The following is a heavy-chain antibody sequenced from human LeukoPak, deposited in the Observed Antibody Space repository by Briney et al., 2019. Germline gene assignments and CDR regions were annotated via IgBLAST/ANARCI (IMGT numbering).Heavy chain of an antibody. J-gene: IGHJ4*02. CDR3: AREGAYYGSGSYSY. CDR1: GFTFSSYS. CDR2: ISSSISYI. Sequence: KPGGSLRLSCAASGFTFSSYSMNSVRQAPGKGLEWVSSISSSISYIYYADSVKGRFTISRDNAKNSLYLQMNSLRAEDTAVYYCAREGAYYGSGSYSYWGQGTLVTVSS. D-gene: IGHD3-10*01. V-gene: IGHV3-21*01.